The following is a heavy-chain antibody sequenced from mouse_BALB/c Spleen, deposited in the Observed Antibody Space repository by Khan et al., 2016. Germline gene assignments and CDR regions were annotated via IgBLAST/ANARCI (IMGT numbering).Heavy chain of an antibody. CDR3: ARDYYGSSFFDY. Sequence: EVELVESGPGLVKPSQSLSLTCTVTGYSLTSDYAWNWIRQFPGNKLEWMGYISYSGSTSYNPSLKSRISITRDTSKNQFFLQLTSVTTEDTATXHCARDYYGSSFFDYWGQGTLVTVSA. J-gene: IGHJ3*01. D-gene: IGHD1-1*01. V-gene: IGHV3-2*02. CDR2: ISYSGST. CDR1: GYSLTSDYA.